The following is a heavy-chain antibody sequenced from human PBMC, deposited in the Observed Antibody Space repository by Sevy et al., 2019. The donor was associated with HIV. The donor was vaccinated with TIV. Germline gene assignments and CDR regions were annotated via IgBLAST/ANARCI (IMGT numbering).Heavy chain of an antibody. V-gene: IGHV3-7*01. CDR1: GFTFNDYY. Sequence: GGSLRLSCAASGFTFNDYYMTWIRQAPGKGLEWVANINQDGSEIYYVDSVKGRFTISRENAKNSGYLQMHSLRVEDSGVYYCARAMGVWGQGTTVTVSS. J-gene: IGHJ6*02. CDR2: INQDGSEI. CDR3: ARAMGV.